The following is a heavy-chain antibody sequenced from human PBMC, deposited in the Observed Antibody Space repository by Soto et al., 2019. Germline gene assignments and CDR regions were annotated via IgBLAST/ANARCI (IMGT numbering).Heavy chain of an antibody. D-gene: IGHD3-22*01. CDR1: GFSLSTSGVG. CDR3: AHRADYYDSSGYYRYYYGMDV. CDR2: IYWNDDK. V-gene: IGHV2-5*01. J-gene: IGHJ6*02. Sequence: SGRTLGNPTQTLTLTCTLSGFSLSTSGVGVGWIRLPPGKALEWLALIYWNDDKRYSPSLKIRRTITKDPSKNQLVLTMNNMHPVDTATYYCAHRADYYDSSGYYRYYYGMDVWGQGTTVTVSS.